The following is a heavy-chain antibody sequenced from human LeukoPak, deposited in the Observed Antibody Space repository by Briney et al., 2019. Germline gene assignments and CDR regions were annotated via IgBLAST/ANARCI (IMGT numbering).Heavy chain of an antibody. V-gene: IGHV4-34*01. CDR3: ARRVTTVDY. CDR1: GGSFSGYY. CDR2: INHSGST. J-gene: IGHJ4*02. Sequence: SETLSLTCAVYGGSFSGYYWSWIRQPPGKGLEWIGEINHSGSTNYNPSLKSRVTISVDTSKNQFSLKLSSVTAADTAVYYCARRVTTVDYWGQGTLVTVSS. D-gene: IGHD4-17*01.